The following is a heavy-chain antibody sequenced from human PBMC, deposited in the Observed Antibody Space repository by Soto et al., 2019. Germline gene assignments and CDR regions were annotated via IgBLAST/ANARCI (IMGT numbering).Heavy chain of an antibody. CDR2: ISGSGGST. V-gene: IGHV3-23*01. CDR1: GFTFSSYA. D-gene: IGHD1-1*01. Sequence: EVQLLESGGGLVQPGGSLRLSCAASGFTFSSYAMSWVRQAPGKGLEWVSAISGSGGSTYYADSVKGRFTISRDNSKNTLYLQMNSMRGEDTAVYYCAKDASRYNWNDGDYWGQGTLVTVSS. J-gene: IGHJ4*02. CDR3: AKDASRYNWNDGDY.